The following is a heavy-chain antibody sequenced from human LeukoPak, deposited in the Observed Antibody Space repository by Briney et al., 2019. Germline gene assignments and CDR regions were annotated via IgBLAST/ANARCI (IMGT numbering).Heavy chain of an antibody. D-gene: IGHD6-19*01. CDR3: AKDGLESSGWYSNYYYYYMDV. V-gene: IGHV3-30*02. CDR1: GFTFSNYG. CDR2: IRYDGSNK. Sequence: PGGSLRLSCAASGFTFSNYGMHWVRQAPGKGLEWVTFIRYDGSNKYYADSVKGRFTISRDNSKNTLYLQMNSLRAEDTAVYYCAKDGLESSGWYSNYYYYYMDVWGKGTTVTISS. J-gene: IGHJ6*03.